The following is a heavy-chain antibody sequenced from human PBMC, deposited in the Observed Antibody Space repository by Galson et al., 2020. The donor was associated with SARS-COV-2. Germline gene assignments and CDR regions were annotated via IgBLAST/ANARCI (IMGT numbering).Heavy chain of an antibody. Sequence: GESLKISYAASGFTFSSYAMHWVRQAPGKGLEWVAVISYDGSNKYYADSVKGRFTISRDNSKNTLYLQMNSLRAEDTAVYYCARGYGGNYYYMDVWGKGTTVTVSS. CDR3: ARGYGGNYYYMDV. CDR2: ISYDGSNK. CDR1: GFTFSSYA. V-gene: IGHV3-30*01. J-gene: IGHJ6*03. D-gene: IGHD4-17*01.